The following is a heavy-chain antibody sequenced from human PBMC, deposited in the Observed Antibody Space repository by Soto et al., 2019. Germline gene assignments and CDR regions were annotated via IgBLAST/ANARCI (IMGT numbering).Heavy chain of an antibody. CDR3: TTDGADEIDLNWNVGAPAGDF. V-gene: IGHV3-15*01. Sequence: EVQLVESGGGLVKPGGSLRLSCAASGFTFSNAWMSWVRQAPGKGLEWVGRIKSKTDGGTTDYAAPVKGRFTIPRDDSNNTLYLQMNSLKTEDTAVYYCTTDGADEIDLNWNVGAPAGDFWGQGTLVTVSS. D-gene: IGHD1-20*01. CDR1: GFTFSNAW. J-gene: IGHJ4*02. CDR2: IKSKTDGGTT.